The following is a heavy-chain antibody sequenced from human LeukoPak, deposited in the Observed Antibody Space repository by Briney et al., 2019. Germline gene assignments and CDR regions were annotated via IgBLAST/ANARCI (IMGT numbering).Heavy chain of an antibody. CDR1: GGSISSGDYY. D-gene: IGHD6-13*01. CDR3: ARGGIAAANFDY. J-gene: IGHJ4*02. V-gene: IGHV4-30-4*02. Sequence: SETLSLTCTVSGGSISSGDYYWSWIRQPPGKGLEWIGYIYYSGSTYYNPSLKSRVTISVDTSKNQFSLKLSSVTAADTAVYYCARGGIAAANFDYWGQGTLVTVSS. CDR2: IYYSGST.